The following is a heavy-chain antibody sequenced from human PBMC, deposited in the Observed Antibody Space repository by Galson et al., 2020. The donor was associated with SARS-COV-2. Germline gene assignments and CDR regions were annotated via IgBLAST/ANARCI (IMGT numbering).Heavy chain of an antibody. CDR3: ARGLDGTGRFNGCDY. D-gene: IGHD2-8*02. CDR2: VNHSGST. V-gene: IGHV4-34*01. J-gene: IGHJ4*02. CDR1: GGSFSGYS. Sequence: SETLSLTCAVYGGSFSGYSWSWIRQPPGKGLEWIGEVNHSGSTNYNPSLKSRVTITVDTSKNQFSLKLSSVTAADTAVYYCARGLDGTGRFNGCDYWGQGTLVTVSS.